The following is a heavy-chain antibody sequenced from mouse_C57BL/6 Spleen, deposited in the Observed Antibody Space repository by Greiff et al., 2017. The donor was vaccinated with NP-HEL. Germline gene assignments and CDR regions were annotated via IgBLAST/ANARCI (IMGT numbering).Heavy chain of an antibody. V-gene: IGHV1-53*01. D-gene: IGHD1-1*01. CDR2: INPSNGGT. Sequence: QVQLQQPGTELVKPGASVKLSCKASGYTFTSYWMHWVKQRPGQGLEWIGNINPSNGGTNYNEQFKSKATLTVDTSSSTAYMQLSSLTSEDSAVYYWAREGLITTVVAPFDCWGQGSALAVSS. CDR1: GYTFTSYW. CDR3: AREGLITTVVAPFDC. J-gene: IGHJ2*01.